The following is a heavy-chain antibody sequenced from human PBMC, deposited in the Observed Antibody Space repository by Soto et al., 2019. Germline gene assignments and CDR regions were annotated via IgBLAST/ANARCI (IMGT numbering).Heavy chain of an antibody. CDR3: AKSLSTAVNYGLDV. Sequence: EVQLLESGGGLVQPGGSLRLSCGASGFTFSDNAMTWVCQAPGKGLEWVSSISDDGDSTYYADSVKGRFAVSRDNSKNTLFLHMNSLGAEDTAVYYCAKSLSTAVNYGLDVWGQGTSVTVSS. D-gene: IGHD2-2*01. CDR2: ISDDGDST. CDR1: GFTFSDNA. V-gene: IGHV3-23*01. J-gene: IGHJ6*02.